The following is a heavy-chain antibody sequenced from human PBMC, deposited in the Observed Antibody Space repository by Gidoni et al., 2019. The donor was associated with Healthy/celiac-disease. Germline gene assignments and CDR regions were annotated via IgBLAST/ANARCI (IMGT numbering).Heavy chain of an antibody. CDR3: AREAGGYDSRDWFDP. CDR1: GGFISSYY. Sequence: QVQLQESGPGLVKPSETLSLTCTVSGGFISSYYWSWIRQPPGKGLEWIGYIYYSGSTNYNPSLKSRVTISVDTSKNQFSLKLSSVTAADTAVYYCAREAGGYDSRDWFDPWGQGTLVTVSS. J-gene: IGHJ5*02. D-gene: IGHD5-12*01. V-gene: IGHV4-59*01. CDR2: IYYSGST.